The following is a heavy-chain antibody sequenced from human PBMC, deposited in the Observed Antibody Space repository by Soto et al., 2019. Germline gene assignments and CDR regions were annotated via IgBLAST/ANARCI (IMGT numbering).Heavy chain of an antibody. J-gene: IGHJ5*01. CDR2: IYGDGRTT. D-gene: IGHD3-10*01. Sequence: LRLSCEASGFIFSTTDMSWVRQAPGKGLEWVSTIYGDGRTTYYAGSVRGRFSISRDNSKNMVYLQMDSLRVDDTAIYYCVKNSGWFNSWGQGSLVTVSS. CDR1: GFIFSTTD. CDR3: VKNSGWFNS. V-gene: IGHV3-23*01.